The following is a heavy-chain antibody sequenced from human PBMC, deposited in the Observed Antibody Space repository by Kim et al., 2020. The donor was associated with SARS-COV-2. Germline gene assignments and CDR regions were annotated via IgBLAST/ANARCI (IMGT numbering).Heavy chain of an antibody. J-gene: IGHJ6*02. D-gene: IGHD6-13*01. V-gene: IGHV4-39*01. CDR3: ARQQQLFDYYYYGMDV. Sequence: SLKSRVTISVDTSKNQFSLKLSSVTAADTAVYYCARQQQLFDYYYYGMDVWGQGTTVTVSS.